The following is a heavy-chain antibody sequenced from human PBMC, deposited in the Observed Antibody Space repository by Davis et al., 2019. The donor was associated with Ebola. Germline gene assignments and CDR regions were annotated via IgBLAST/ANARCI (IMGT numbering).Heavy chain of an antibody. Sequence: PGGSLRLSCKASRYRFSTYWIGWVRQVPGRGLQWLGIIYPDDSDTRYSPSFQGQVTISVDKSISTAYLQWSSLKASDTAMYYCARGLGVDEDIVPFDPWGQGTLVTVSS. CDR1: RYRFSTYW. D-gene: IGHD2-8*01. CDR3: ARGLGVDEDIVPFDP. CDR2: IYPDDSDT. V-gene: IGHV5-51*01. J-gene: IGHJ5*02.